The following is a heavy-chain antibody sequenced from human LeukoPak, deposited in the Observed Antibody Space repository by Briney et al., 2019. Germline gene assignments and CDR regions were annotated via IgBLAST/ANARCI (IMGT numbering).Heavy chain of an antibody. CDR1: GGSFSGYY. CDR2: INHSGST. J-gene: IGHJ4*02. CDR3: ARPARGYCSGGSCYFRLYYFDY. D-gene: IGHD2-15*01. Sequence: SETLSLTCAVYGGSFSGYYWSWIRQPPGKGLEWVGEINHSGSTNYNPSLKSRVTISVDTSKNQFSLKLSSVTAADTAVYYCARPARGYCSGGSCYFRLYYFDYWGQGTLVTVSS. V-gene: IGHV4-34*01.